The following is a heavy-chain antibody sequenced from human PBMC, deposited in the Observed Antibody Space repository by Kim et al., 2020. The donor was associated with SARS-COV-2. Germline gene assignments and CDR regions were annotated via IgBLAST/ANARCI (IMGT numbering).Heavy chain of an antibody. CDR2: INPKTGGT. J-gene: IGHJ5*02. CDR3: ARGTVLGGISIRVPPFDP. D-gene: IGHD3-16*01. V-gene: IGHV1-2*04. CDR1: GYTFTDYY. Sequence: ASVKVSCKASGYTFTDYYIHWVRQAPGQGLEWMGWINPKTGGTNHAAKFQGWVTLARDSSISTTYVEVNKLTSDDTAVYYCARGTVLGGISIRVPPFDPWGQGTLVTVSS.